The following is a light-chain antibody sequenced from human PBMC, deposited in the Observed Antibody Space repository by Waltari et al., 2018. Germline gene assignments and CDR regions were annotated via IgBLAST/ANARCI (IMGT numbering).Light chain of an antibody. J-gene: IGLJ7*01. CDR3: GTWDSSLSGAV. CDR2: ENT. Sequence: QSVLTQPPSVSAAPGQRVTISCSGGSSNIGNNYVSWYRQFPGTAPKLLIYENTVRPSGLPGRFSGSKSGTSATLDSTGLQAGDQADEYCGTWDSSLSGAVFGGGTHLTVL. V-gene: IGLV1-51*02. CDR1: SSNIGNNY.